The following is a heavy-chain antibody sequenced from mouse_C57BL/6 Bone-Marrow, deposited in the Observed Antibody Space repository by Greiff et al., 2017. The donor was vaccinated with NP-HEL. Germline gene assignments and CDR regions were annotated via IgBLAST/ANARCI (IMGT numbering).Heavy chain of an antibody. V-gene: IGHV1-52*01. CDR1: GYTFTSYW. D-gene: IGHD1-1*01. J-gene: IGHJ2*01. Sequence: QVQLKESGAELVRPGSSVKLSCKASGYTFTSYWMHWVKQRPIQGLEWIGNIDPSDSETHYNQKFKDKATLTVDKSSSTAYMQLSSLTSEDSAVYYCARRPSYGSLFDYWGQGTTLTVSS. CDR3: ARRPSYGSLFDY. CDR2: IDPSDSET.